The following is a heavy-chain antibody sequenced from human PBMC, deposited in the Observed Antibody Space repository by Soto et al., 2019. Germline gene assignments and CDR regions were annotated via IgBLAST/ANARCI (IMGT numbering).Heavy chain of an antibody. V-gene: IGHV1-18*01. CDR1: GYSFTRYG. CDR2: INTYNGNT. D-gene: IGHD3-16*01. CDR3: AMVDVYVTPSPQDV. J-gene: IGHJ6*02. Sequence: QVQLVQSRAEVKNPGASVKVSCKASGYSFTRYGIAWARQAPGQGLEWMGWINTYNGNTNYAQNLQGRVTLTTDTSTSTAYMEHTSLRSNDTAIYYCAMVDVYVTPSPQDVWGQGTTVIVSS.